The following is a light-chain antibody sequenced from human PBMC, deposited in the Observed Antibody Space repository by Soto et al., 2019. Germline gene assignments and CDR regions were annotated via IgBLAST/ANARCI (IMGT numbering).Light chain of an antibody. CDR3: QVWDISRANVI. CDR2: YDS. Sequence: SYELTQPPSVSVAPGQTARVACGGSNIGSKSVHWYQQKPGHAPVLVMYYDSDRPSGIPERFSGSNSGNTATLTISRVEAGDEADYYCQVWDISRANVIFGGGTKLTVL. V-gene: IGLV3-21*01. J-gene: IGLJ2*01. CDR1: NIGSKS.